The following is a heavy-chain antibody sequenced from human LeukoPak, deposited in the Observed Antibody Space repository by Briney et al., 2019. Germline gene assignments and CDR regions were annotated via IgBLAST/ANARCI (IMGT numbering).Heavy chain of an antibody. CDR3: AKCHLPPAADYYYYYYGMDV. V-gene: IGHV3-23*01. CDR2: ISGSGSST. CDR1: GVTLSSYA. D-gene: IGHD6-13*01. J-gene: IGHJ6*02. Sequence: GGSLRLSCAASGVTLSSYAMSWARQAPGKGLEWVSAISGSGSSTYYADSVKGRFTISRDNSKNTLYLQMNSLRAEDTAVYYCAKCHLPPAADYYYYYYGMDVWGQGTTVTVSS.